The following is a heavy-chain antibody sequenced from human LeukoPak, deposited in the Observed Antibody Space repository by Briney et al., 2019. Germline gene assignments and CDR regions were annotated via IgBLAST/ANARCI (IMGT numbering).Heavy chain of an antibody. CDR1: GGSFSGYY. CDR3: ARVPYYYDSSFDY. V-gene: IGHV4-34*01. J-gene: IGHJ4*02. D-gene: IGHD3-22*01. CDR2: INHSGST. Sequence: SETLSLTCAVYGGSFSGYYWSWIRQPPGKGLEWIGGINHSGSTNYNPSLKSRVTISVGTSKNQFSLKLSSVTAADTAVYYCARVPYYYDSSFDYWGQGTLVTVSS.